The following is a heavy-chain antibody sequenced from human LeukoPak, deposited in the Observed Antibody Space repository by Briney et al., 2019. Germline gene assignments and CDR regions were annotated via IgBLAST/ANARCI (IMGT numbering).Heavy chain of an antibody. V-gene: IGHV3-23*01. CDR1: GFTLSSYA. CDR3: AKGSTGTTFGEIGY. D-gene: IGHD1-7*01. Sequence: GGSLRLFCAASGFTLSSYAMSWVRQAPGKGLEWVSAISGSGGSTYYADSVKGRFTISRDNSKNTLYLQMNSLRAEDTAVYYCAKGSTGTTFGEIGYWGQGTLVTVSS. CDR2: ISGSGGST. J-gene: IGHJ4*02.